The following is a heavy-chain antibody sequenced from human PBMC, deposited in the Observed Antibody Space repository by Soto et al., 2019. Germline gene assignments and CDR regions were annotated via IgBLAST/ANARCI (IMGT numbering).Heavy chain of an antibody. Sequence: QVQLVQSGAEVKKPGASVKVSCKASGYDFSSYGISWVRQAPGQGLEWMGWISASNGNRDYAQQFQGRVTMTSDTSRPTAYMELRSLRSDDTAVYYCVSDPQRNDYWGQGTLVNVSS. J-gene: IGHJ4*02. D-gene: IGHD2-2*01. V-gene: IGHV1-18*04. CDR3: VSDPQRNDY. CDR2: ISASNGNR. CDR1: GYDFSSYG.